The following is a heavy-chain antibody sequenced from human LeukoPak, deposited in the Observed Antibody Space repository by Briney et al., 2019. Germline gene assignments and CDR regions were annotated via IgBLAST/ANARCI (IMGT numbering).Heavy chain of an antibody. V-gene: IGHV3-21*01. J-gene: IGHJ5*02. CDR2: ISRASESI. D-gene: IGHD1-1*01. Sequence: GGSLRLSCAASGFTFNTYSMSWVRQAPGKGLEWVSIISRASESIFYADSVKGRFTISRDNAKNSLYPQMNGLRAEDTAVYYCARGATDVTRWFDPWGQGTRVTVSS. CDR3: ARGATDVTRWFDP. CDR1: GFTFNTYS.